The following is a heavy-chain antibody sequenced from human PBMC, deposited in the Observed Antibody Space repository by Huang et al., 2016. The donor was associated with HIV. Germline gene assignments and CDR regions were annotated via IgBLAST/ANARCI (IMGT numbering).Heavy chain of an antibody. D-gene: IGHD3-22*01. Sequence: QVQLVQSGAEVKKPGASVKVSCKASGYTFTGYYMHWVRQAPGPGLEWMGWINPNSGGTNYAQKFQGRVTMTRDTSISTAYMELSRLRSDDTAVYYCARGPYYYDSSGYYLFDYWGQGTLVTVSS. V-gene: IGHV1-2*02. CDR3: ARGPYYYDSSGYYLFDY. CDR2: INPNSGGT. CDR1: GYTFTGYY. J-gene: IGHJ4*02.